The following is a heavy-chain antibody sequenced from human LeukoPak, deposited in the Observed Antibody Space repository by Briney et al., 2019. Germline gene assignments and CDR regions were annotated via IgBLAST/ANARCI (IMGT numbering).Heavy chain of an antibody. Sequence: GGSLRLSCAASGFTFSIYDMHWVRQAPGKGVEWFSSITSSASRIHYADSVKGRFTISRDNAKKPLYLQMNSLRGDDTAVYYCAREGFGTREDRDYYYIDVWGKGTTVAVSS. CDR1: GFTFSIYD. J-gene: IGHJ6*03. CDR3: AREGFGTREDRDYYYIDV. V-gene: IGHV3-48*04. D-gene: IGHD3-10*01. CDR2: ITSSASRI.